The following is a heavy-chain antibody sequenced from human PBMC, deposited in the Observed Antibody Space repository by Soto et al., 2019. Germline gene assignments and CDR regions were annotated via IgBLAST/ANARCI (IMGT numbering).Heavy chain of an antibody. J-gene: IGHJ4*02. V-gene: IGHV3-30-3*01. Sequence: ESGGGVVQPGRSLRLSCAASGFTFSSYAMHWVRQAPGKGLEWVAVISYDGSNKYYADSVKGRFTISRDNSKNTLYLQMNSLRAEDMAVYYCARDGWELLKVLDYWGQGTLVTVSS. D-gene: IGHD1-26*01. CDR1: GFTFSSYA. CDR2: ISYDGSNK. CDR3: ARDGWELLKVLDY.